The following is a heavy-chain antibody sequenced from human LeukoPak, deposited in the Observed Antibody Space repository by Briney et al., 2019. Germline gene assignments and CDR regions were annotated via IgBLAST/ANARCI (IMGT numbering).Heavy chain of an antibody. D-gene: IGHD3-22*01. V-gene: IGHV4-59*01. CDR3: ARAEWGYSVY. CDR1: GGSISSYY. CDR2: IYYSGST. Sequence: SETLSLTCTVSGGSISSYYWSWIRQPPGKGLEWIGYIYYSGSTNYNPSLKSRVTISVDTSKNQFSLKLSSVTAADTAVYYCARAEWGYSVYWGQGTLVTVSS. J-gene: IGHJ4*02.